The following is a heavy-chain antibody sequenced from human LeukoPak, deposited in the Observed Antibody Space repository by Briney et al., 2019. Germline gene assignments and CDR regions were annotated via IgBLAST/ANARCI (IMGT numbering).Heavy chain of an antibody. J-gene: IGHJ5*02. CDR1: GITFGNNW. CDR3: ARDVPHNWFDT. CDR2: NSDGGGA. V-gene: IGHV3-74*01. Sequence: GGSLRLSCAASGITFGNNWMHWVRQGPGKGLVWISRNSDGGGAIYADSVKGRFTVSRDNAKNTLYLQMNSLRAEDTAVYYCARDVPHNWFDTWGQGTLVIVSS.